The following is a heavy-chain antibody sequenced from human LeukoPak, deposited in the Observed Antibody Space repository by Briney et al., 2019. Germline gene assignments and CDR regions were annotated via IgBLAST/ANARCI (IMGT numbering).Heavy chain of an antibody. D-gene: IGHD3-22*01. CDR3: ARVEGYYYDSSGLDY. J-gene: IGHJ4*02. CDR2: IYYSGST. Sequence: PSETLSLTCTVSGGSISSSSYYWGWIRQPPGKGLEWIGSIYYSGSTYYNPSLKSRVTISVDTSKNQFSLKLSSVTAADTAVYYCARVEGYYYDSSGLDYWGQGTLVTVSS. CDR1: GGSISSSSYY. V-gene: IGHV4-39*07.